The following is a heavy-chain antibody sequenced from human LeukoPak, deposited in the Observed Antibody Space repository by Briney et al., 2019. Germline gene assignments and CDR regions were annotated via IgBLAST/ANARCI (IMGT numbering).Heavy chain of an antibody. CDR3: ARDPPFWSEGWCDP. CDR1: VRSISSYY. J-gene: IGHJ5*02. V-gene: IGHV4-4*07. Sequence: PSETLSLTCTVSVRSISSYYWSWIRQPAGKGLEWIGRIYTSGCTKYNPPLKSRVTLLLGTSKNQFSLKLSSVTAADTAVYYCARDPPFWSEGWCDPWGQGTLVSVSS. D-gene: IGHD3-3*01. CDR2: IYTSGCT.